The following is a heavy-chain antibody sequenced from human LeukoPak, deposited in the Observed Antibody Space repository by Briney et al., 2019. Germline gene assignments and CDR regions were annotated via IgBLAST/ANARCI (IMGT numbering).Heavy chain of an antibody. CDR3: ARGRGSGWLYFDY. D-gene: IGHD6-19*01. CDR1: GGSISSYY. Sequence: PSETLSLTCTVSGGSISSYYWSWIRQPPGKGLEWIGYMYYSGSTNYNPSLKSRVTISVDTSKNQFSLELSSVTAADTAVYSCARGRGSGWLYFDYWGQGTLVTVSA. CDR2: MYYSGST. V-gene: IGHV4-59*08. J-gene: IGHJ4*02.